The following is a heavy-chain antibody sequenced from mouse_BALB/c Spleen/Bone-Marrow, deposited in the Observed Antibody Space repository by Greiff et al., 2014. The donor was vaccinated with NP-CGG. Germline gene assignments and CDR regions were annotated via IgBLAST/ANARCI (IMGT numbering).Heavy chain of an antibody. Sequence: EVQLQQSGAELVKPGASVKLSCTASGFNIKDTYMHWVKQRPEQGLEWIGRIDPANGNTXYDPKFXXKXTXTXDXXXNTAYLQXXSLXSEDTAVYYCARLDLFAYWGQGTLVTVSA. J-gene: IGHJ3*01. CDR1: GFNIKDTY. CDR2: IDPANGNT. V-gene: IGHV14-3*02. CDR3: ARLDLFAY. D-gene: IGHD1-2*01.